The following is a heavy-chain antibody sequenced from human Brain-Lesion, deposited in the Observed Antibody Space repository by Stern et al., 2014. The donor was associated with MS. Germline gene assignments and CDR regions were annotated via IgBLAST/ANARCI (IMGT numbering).Heavy chain of an antibody. J-gene: IGHJ5*02. Sequence: VQLVESGPGLVKPSQTLSLTCTVSGGSISSSGYYWSWIRQPADKGLEWIGRIHDSGSTYYNPSLKSRGTISMDTDKNQFSLKLPSVTAADTAVYYCATTRWDLFTWNWFDPWGQGTLVTVSS. CDR3: ATTRWDLFTWNWFDP. CDR1: GGSISSSGYY. D-gene: IGHD1-26*01. V-gene: IGHV4-61*02. CDR2: IHDSGST.